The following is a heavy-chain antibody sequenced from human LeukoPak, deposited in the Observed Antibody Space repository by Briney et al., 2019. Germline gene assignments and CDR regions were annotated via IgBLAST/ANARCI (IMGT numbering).Heavy chain of an antibody. J-gene: IGHJ5*02. D-gene: IGHD4-23*01. V-gene: IGHV4-4*07. CDR3: AREMTLVVPPASRWLDP. Sequence: SETLSLTCSVSSGSISNYYWTWIRQAAGGGLEWIGRLHSSGNNNYNASLKSRVTMSFDTSKNQFFLRLNSVTAADTAVYFCAREMTLVVPPASRWLDPWGQGILVTVS. CDR1: SGSISNYY. CDR2: LHSSGNN.